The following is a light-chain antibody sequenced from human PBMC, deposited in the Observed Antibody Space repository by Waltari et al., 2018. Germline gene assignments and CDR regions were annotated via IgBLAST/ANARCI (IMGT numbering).Light chain of an antibody. CDR2: EVS. V-gene: IGLV2-14*01. Sequence: QSALTQPASVSGSPGQSITISCTRTSSDIGGYNSLSWYQQHPGKAPKLMIYEVSYRPSGVSPRFSGSKSGNPASLTISGLQAEDEADYYCSSYSSISTVIFAAGTKLTVL. J-gene: IGLJ2*01. CDR1: SSDIGGYNS. CDR3: SSYSSISTVI.